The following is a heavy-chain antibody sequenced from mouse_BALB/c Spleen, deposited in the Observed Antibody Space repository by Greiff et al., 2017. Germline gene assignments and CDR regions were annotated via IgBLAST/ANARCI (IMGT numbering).Heavy chain of an antibody. CDR3: ARGGLYGNFDD. J-gene: IGHJ2*01. V-gene: IGHV1S56*01. D-gene: IGHD2-10*02. CDR2: IYPGNVNT. CDR1: GYTFTSYY. Sequence: VQLQQSGPELVKPGASVRISCKASGYTFTSYYIHWVKQRPGQGLEWIGWIYPGNVNTKYNEKFKGKATLTADKSSSTAYMQLSSLTSEDSAVYFCARGGLYGNFDDWGQGTTLTVSS.